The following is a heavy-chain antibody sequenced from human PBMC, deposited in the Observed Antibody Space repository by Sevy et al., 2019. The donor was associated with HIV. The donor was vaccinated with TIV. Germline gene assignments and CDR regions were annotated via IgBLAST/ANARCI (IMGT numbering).Heavy chain of an antibody. J-gene: IGHJ3*02. D-gene: IGHD3-10*01. CDR3: VWGYYYGSGSYYRDAFDI. Sequence: GSLRLSCAASGFTFSSYSMNWVRQAPGKGLEWVSYISSSSSTIYYADSVKGRFTISRDNAKNSLYLQMNSLRAEDTALYFCVWGYYYGSGSYYRDAFDIWGQGTMVTVSS. CDR1: GFTFSSYS. CDR2: ISSSSSTI. V-gene: IGHV3-48*01.